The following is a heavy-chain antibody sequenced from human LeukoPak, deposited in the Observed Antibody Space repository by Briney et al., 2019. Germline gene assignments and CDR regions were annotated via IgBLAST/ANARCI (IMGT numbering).Heavy chain of an antibody. CDR3: ARDVLVTSSPDAFDI. Sequence: SQTLSLTCTVSGDSISSVGYSWTWIRQPPGKGLQWIGYISYSGNTYYSPSLKSRVSISLDASKNQFSLKLTSVTAADTATYFCARDVLVTSSPDAFDIWGQGTMVTVSS. CDR2: ISYSGNT. D-gene: IGHD2-21*02. J-gene: IGHJ3*02. CDR1: GDSISSVGYS. V-gene: IGHV4-31*03.